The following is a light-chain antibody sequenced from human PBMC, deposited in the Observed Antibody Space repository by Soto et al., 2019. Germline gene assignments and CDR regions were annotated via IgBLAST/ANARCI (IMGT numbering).Light chain of an antibody. CDR1: QSISSY. CDR3: QQSYSTPFT. J-gene: IGKJ3*01. Sequence: DNRMSQSPSSVSASVGDRVTITCRASQSISSYLNWYQQKPGKAPKLLIYAASSLQSGVPSRFSGSGSGTDFTLTISSLQPEDFATYYCQQSYSTPFTFGPGTKVDIK. CDR2: AAS. V-gene: IGKV1-39*01.